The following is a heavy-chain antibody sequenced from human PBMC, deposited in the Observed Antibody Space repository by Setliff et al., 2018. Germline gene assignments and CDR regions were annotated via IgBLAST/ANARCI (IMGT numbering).Heavy chain of an antibody. CDR2: ISAYTGNT. CDR3: SRLVRYCSKTTCQTASGAEL. V-gene: IGHV1-18*01. Sequence: ASVKVSCKASGYTFSHSGITWVRQAPGQGLEWMGWISAYTGNTNYAPKLQGRVTMTTDASTSTAYMELRGLTSDDTAVYYCSRLVRYCSKTTCQTASGAELGGQGTLVTVSS. CDR1: GYTFSHSG. J-gene: IGHJ4*02. D-gene: IGHD2-8*01.